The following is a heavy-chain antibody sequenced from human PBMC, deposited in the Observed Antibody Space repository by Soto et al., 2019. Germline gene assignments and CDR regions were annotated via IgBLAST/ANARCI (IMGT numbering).Heavy chain of an antibody. V-gene: IGHV1-69*01. CDR3: ATGLRTGNYGMDV. CDR1: GGTFSNDA. CDR2: ILPIFGTT. D-gene: IGHD3-10*01. J-gene: IGHJ6*02. Sequence: QEQLVQAGAEVKKPGSSVRISCRASGGTFSNDAVSWVRQAPGQGLQWMGGILPIFGTTPYAQKFQGRVTITADESTATAYMELRSVTSEDTAVYYCATGLRTGNYGMDVWGQGTAVTVSS.